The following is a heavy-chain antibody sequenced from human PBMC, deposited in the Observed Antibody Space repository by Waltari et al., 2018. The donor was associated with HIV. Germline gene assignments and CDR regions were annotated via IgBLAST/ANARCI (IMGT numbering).Heavy chain of an antibody. D-gene: IGHD7-27*01. CDR1: DGSFSGYY. CDR3: ARGSWGSGMDV. CDR2: INHSGSS. V-gene: IGHV4-34*01. Sequence: QVRLQQWGAGLLKPSETLSLTCAVYDGSFSGYYWSWIRQPPGKGLECIGEINHSGSSNYNPSLKSRVSISLDRYKNQFSLKLTSVTAADTALYYCARGSWGSGMDVWGLGTTVIVSS. J-gene: IGHJ6*02.